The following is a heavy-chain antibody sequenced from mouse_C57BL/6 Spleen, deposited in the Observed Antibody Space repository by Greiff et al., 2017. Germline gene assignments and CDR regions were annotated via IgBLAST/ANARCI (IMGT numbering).Heavy chain of an antibody. CDR3: ARSEYDYYAMDY. J-gene: IGHJ4*01. D-gene: IGHD5-2*01. CDR1: GYTFTDYY. Sequence: VQLQQSGPELVKPGASVKISCKASGYTFTDYYMTWVKQSHGKSLEWIGDINPNNGGTSYNQKFKGKATLTVDKSSSTAYMELRSLTSEDSAVYYCARSEYDYYAMDYWGQGTSVTVSS. V-gene: IGHV1-26*01. CDR2: INPNNGGT.